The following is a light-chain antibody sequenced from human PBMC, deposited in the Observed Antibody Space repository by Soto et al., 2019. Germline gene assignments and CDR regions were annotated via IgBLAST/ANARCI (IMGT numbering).Light chain of an antibody. CDR1: SNDIGHYNS. CDR2: EVS. CDR3: ASYTRTVTMI. Sequence: QSALTQPASVSGSPGQSITISCTGTSNDIGHYNSVSWYQQHPAKAPKVMISEVSNRPSGISNRFSGSKSGNTAFLTISGLQAEDEADYYCASYTRTVTMIFGGGTKVTAL. J-gene: IGLJ2*01. V-gene: IGLV2-14*01.